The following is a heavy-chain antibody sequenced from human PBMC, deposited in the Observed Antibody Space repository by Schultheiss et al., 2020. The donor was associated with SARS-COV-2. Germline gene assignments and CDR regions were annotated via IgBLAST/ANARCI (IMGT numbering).Heavy chain of an antibody. CDR1: GFTFSDYY. CDR2: ISSSSSYT. CDR3: KDSIVVVPAATHYYYYGMDV. Sequence: GGSLRLSCAASGFTFSDYYMSWIRQAPGKGLEWVSYISSSSSYTNYADSVKGRFTISRDNAKNSLYLQMNSLRAEDTAVYYPKDSIVVVPAATHYYYYGMDVWGQGTTVTVSS. D-gene: IGHD2-2*01. J-gene: IGHJ6*02. V-gene: IGHV3-11*06.